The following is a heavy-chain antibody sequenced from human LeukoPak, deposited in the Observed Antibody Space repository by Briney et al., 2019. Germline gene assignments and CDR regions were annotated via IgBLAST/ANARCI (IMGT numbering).Heavy chain of an antibody. V-gene: IGHV4-30-4*08. CDR1: GGSLISTDHH. D-gene: IGHD3-10*01. CDR2: MSHSGTT. J-gene: IGHJ5*02. CDR3: ASTMVRGVIIS. Sequence: SETLSLTCVVSGGSLISTDHHWGWIRQTPGKGLEWIGMSHSGTTYYNPSLMSRVTMSVDTSKNYFSLQLSSVTAADTAVYYCASTMVRGVIISWGQGTLVTVSS.